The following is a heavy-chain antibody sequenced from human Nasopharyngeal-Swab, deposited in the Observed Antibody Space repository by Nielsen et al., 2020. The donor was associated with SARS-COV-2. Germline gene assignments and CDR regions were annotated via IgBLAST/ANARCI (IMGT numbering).Heavy chain of an antibody. CDR3: ARARGTYGDYYYYYYTDV. CDR1: GDSVSSSNAA. Sequence: SETLSLTCSISGDSVSSSNAAWNRIRPSPSIGLEWLGRTYYSSKWYNDYAVSVKSRITINPDTFNNQFSLHLNSVTPEDTAVYYCARARGTYGDYYYYYYTDVWGKGTTVTVSS. D-gene: IGHD4-17*01. J-gene: IGHJ6*03. V-gene: IGHV6-1*01. CDR2: TYYSSKWYN.